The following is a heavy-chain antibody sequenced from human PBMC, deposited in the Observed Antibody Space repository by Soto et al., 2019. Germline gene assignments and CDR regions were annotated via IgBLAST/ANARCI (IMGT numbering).Heavy chain of an antibody. Sequence: QVQLVQSGAEVKKPGAEVKVSCQASGYAFSNNDLSWVRQDPGQRLAWMGWMNPNSGNGGYAQKFQGRVTMTRDTSSSTAYMELSSLTSDDTAIYYWARMATSGTLHWFDPWGQGTLGTVSS. CDR3: ARMATSGTLHWFDP. V-gene: IGHV1-8*01. J-gene: IGHJ5*02. CDR2: MNPNSGNG. CDR1: GYAFSNND.